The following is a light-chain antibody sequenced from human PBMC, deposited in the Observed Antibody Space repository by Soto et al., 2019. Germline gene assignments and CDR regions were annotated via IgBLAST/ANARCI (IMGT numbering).Light chain of an antibody. J-gene: IGKJ2*01. CDR2: DAS. CDR3: QQYNSYSYT. CDR1: QSISSW. Sequence: DIQMTQSPSPLSASVGDRVTITCRASQSISSWLAWYQQKPGKAPKLLIYDASSLESGVPSRFSGSGSGTEFTLTISSLQPADFATYYCQQYNSYSYTFGQGTKLEIK. V-gene: IGKV1-5*01.